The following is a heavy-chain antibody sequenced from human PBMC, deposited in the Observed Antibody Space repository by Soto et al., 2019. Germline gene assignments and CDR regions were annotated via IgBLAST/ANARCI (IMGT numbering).Heavy chain of an antibody. CDR2: IYYSGSI. CDR1: VCSFSSGDDY. CDR3: AIAAQLLYGRYYSYYSLDV. Sequence: PSDTLSITFTVSVCSFSSGDDYCSWIRPPPGRGLEWIGYIYYSGSIYYNPSLKSRVTISLDTSKNQFSLKLSSVTVADTAVYFCAIAAQLLYGRYYSYYSLDVWGKGTTVTVSS. J-gene: IGHJ6*04. V-gene: IGHV4-30-4*02. D-gene: IGHD2-2*02.